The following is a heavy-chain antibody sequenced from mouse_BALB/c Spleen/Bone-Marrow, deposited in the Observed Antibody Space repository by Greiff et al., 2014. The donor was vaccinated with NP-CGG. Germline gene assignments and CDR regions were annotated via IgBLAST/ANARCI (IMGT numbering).Heavy chain of an antibody. CDR1: GFSLTNYG. CDR2: IWAVGST. Sequence: VQLQQSGPGLVAPSQSLSITCTVSGFSLTNYGVHWVRQPPGKGLEWLGAIWAVGSTNYNSALMSRLSISKDNSKSQVFFKMNSLQTDDTAMYYCARITTATGAMDYWGQGTSVTVSS. CDR3: ARITTATGAMDY. D-gene: IGHD1-2*01. V-gene: IGHV2-9*02. J-gene: IGHJ4*01.